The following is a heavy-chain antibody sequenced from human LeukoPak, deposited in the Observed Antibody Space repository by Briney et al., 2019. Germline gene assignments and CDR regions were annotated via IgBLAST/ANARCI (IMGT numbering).Heavy chain of an antibody. D-gene: IGHD1-26*01. J-gene: IGHJ3*02. CDR3: ARDQRGSLDAFDI. V-gene: IGHV4-39*07. Sequence: SETLSLTCTVSGGSISSSSYYWGWIRQPPGKGLEWIGSIYYSGSTYYNPSLKSRVTISVDTSKNQFSLKLSSVTAADTAVYYCARDQRGSLDAFDIWGQGTMVTVSS. CDR2: IYYSGST. CDR1: GGSISSSSYY.